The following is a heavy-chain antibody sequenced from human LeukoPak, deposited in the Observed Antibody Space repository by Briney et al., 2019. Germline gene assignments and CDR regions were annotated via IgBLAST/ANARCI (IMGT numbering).Heavy chain of an antibody. CDR3: ARRGADKPTGLALDV. Sequence: AGGSLRLSCSASGFTFSSNCMNWVRQAPGEGLEWVSLIYSGGSTSYAGSVKGRFTISRDNAKNSLYLQMNSLRAEDTAVYFCARRGADKPTGLALDVWGRGTLVTVSS. CDR2: IYSGGST. D-gene: IGHD3-9*01. CDR1: GFTFSSNC. J-gene: IGHJ2*01. V-gene: IGHV3-66*01.